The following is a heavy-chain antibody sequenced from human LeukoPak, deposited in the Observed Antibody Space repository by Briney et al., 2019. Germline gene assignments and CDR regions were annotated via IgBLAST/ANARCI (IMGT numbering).Heavy chain of an antibody. CDR2: INPNSGGT. J-gene: IGHJ4*02. CDR1: GYTFTGYY. D-gene: IGHD3-3*01. Sequence: ASVKVSCKASGYTFTGYYMHWVRQAPGQGLEWMGWINPNSGGTNYAQKFQGRVTMTRDTSISTAYMELSRLRSDDTAVYYCARVRTDTTIFGVVTLFDYWGQGTLVTVSS. CDR3: ARVRTDTTIFGVVTLFDY. V-gene: IGHV1-2*02.